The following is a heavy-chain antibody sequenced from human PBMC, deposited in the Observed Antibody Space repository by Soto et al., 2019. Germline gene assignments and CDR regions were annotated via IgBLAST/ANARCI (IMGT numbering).Heavy chain of an antibody. D-gene: IGHD3-22*01. J-gene: IGHJ2*01. CDR3: ARENYYGGRVIGSLDV. V-gene: IGHV3-30-3*01. CDR1: GFSFSTYA. Sequence: QVQLVESGGGVVQPARSLRLSCAASGFSFSTYAMQWVRQAPGKGLEWVAVVSSDGGIQFYADSVKGRFTISRDNSKNPLYLQMTSLTTEDAAIYYCARENYYGGRVIGSLDVWGRGTLVSVSS. CDR2: VSSDGGIQ.